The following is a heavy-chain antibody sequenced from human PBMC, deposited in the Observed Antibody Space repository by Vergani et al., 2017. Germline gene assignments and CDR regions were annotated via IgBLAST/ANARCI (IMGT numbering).Heavy chain of an antibody. Sequence: QVQLVQSGAEVKKPGASVKVSCKASGYTFTSYAMHWVRQAPGQRLEWMGWINAGNGNTKYSQKFQGRVTITRDTSASTDDMELSSLRSEDTAVYYCAGEAEYSSSSPPYYYYGMDVGGQGTTGTVSS. CDR3: AGEAEYSSSSPPYYYYGMDV. CDR2: INAGNGNT. V-gene: IGHV1-3*01. J-gene: IGHJ6*02. D-gene: IGHD6-6*01. CDR1: GYTFTSYA.